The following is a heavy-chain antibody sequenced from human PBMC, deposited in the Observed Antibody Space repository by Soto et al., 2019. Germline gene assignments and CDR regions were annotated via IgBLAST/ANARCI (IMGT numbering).Heavy chain of an antibody. CDR2: IWYDGSNK. V-gene: IGHV3-33*01. CDR3: ARDRHTAMVTAFDY. J-gene: IGHJ4*02. D-gene: IGHD5-18*01. Sequence: QVQLVESGGGVVQPGRSLRLSCAASGFTFSSYGMHWVRQAPGKGLEWVAVIWYDGSNKYYADSVKGRFTISRDNCKNTLYLQMNSLRAKDTAVYYCARDRHTAMVTAFDYWGQETLVTVSS. CDR1: GFTFSSYG.